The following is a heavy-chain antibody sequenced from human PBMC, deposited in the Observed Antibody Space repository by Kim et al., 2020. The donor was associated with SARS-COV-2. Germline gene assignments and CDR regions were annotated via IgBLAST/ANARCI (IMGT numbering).Heavy chain of an antibody. CDR1: GFTVSSNY. CDR2: IYSGGST. D-gene: IGHD3-10*01. Sequence: GGSLRLSCAASGFTVSSNYMSWVRQAPGKGLEWVSVIYSGGSTYYADSVKGRFTISRHNSKNTLYLQMNSLRAEDTAVYYCARDGDLWFGEYYGMDVWGQGTTVTVSS. V-gene: IGHV3-53*04. CDR3: ARDGDLWFGEYYGMDV. J-gene: IGHJ6*02.